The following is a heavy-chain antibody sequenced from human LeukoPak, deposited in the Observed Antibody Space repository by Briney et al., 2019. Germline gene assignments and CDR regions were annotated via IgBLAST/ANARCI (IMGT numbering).Heavy chain of an antibody. J-gene: IGHJ4*02. D-gene: IGHD3-22*01. CDR3: ARGPYYYDSSGCFDY. CDR1: GGSISSSSYY. Sequence: SETLSLTCTVSGGSISSSSYYWGWIRQPPGKGLEWIGSIYYSGSTYYNPSLKSRVTISVDTSKNQFSLKLSSVTAADTAVYYCARGPYYYDSSGCFDYWGQGTLVSVSS. CDR2: IYYSGST. V-gene: IGHV4-39*07.